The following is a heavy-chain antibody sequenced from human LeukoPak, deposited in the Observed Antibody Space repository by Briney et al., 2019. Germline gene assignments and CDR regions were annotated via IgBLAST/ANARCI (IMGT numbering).Heavy chain of an antibody. CDR3: ARHGSGSYRQFDY. V-gene: IGHV4-59*01. J-gene: IGHJ4*02. Sequence: SETLSLTCSVSGGSISSYYWSWIRQPPGKGLEWIGYIYYSGSTNYNPSLTSRVIISVDTSKNQFSLKLTSVTAADTAVYYCARHGSGSYRQFDYWGQGTLVTVSS. CDR2: IYYSGST. D-gene: IGHD3-10*01. CDR1: GGSISSYY.